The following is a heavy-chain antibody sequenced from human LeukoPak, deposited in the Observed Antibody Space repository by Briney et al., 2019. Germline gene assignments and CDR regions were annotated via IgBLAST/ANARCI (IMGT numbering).Heavy chain of an antibody. D-gene: IGHD6-19*01. CDR3: ARAGNSGWYYFDY. J-gene: IGHJ4*02. V-gene: IGHV4-34*01. CDR1: GGSFSGYY. CDR2: INHSGST. Sequence: SETLSLTCAVYGGSFSGYYWSWIRQPPGKGLEWIGEINHSGSTNYSPSLKSRVTISVDTSKNQFSLKLNSLTAADTAVYYCARAGNSGWYYFDYWGQGTLVTVSS.